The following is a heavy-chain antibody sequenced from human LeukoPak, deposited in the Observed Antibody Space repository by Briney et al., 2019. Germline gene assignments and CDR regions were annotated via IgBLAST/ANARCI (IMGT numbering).Heavy chain of an antibody. CDR2: IWYDGSNK. Sequence: SGGSLRLSCAASGFTFSNYGMHWVRQAPGKGLEWVADIWYDGSNKYYADSVKGRFTISRDNSKNTLYLQMNSLRAEDTAVYYCAGNYGPYYFDYWGQGTLVTVSS. D-gene: IGHD3-10*01. V-gene: IGHV3-33*01. J-gene: IGHJ4*02. CDR3: AGNYGPYYFDY. CDR1: GFTFSNYG.